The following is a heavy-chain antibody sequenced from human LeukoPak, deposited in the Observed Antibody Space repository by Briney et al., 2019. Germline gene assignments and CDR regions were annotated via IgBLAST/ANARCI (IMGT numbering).Heavy chain of an antibody. CDR3: ARDSLDCSGGSCYSRDYFQD. D-gene: IGHD2-15*01. V-gene: IGHV1-18*01. Sequence: ASVKVSCKASGYTFTTYGISWVRQAPGQRLEWMGWISAYNGNANYAQKLRGRVTMTTDTSTSTAYMELRSLRSDDTAVYYCARDSLDCSGGSCYSRDYFQDWGQGTLVTVS. J-gene: IGHJ1*01. CDR2: ISAYNGNA. CDR1: GYTFTTYG.